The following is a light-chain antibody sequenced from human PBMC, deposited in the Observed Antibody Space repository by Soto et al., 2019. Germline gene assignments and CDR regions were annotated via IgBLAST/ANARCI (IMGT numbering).Light chain of an antibody. CDR3: QLSYIPPFS. V-gene: IGKV1-39*01. CDR2: SVS. J-gene: IGKJ2*03. CDR1: QNINSY. Sequence: DIQMTQSPSSLSASVGDRVTITCRASQNINSYLNWYQQKPGKAPQVIIYSVSSLLSGAQLRFTGSGLGTDFTLTISSLQPEDFATYYCQLSYIPPFSFGPGTKLEI.